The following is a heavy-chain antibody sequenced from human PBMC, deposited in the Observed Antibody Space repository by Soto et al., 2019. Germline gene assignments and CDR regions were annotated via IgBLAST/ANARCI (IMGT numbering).Heavy chain of an antibody. D-gene: IGHD6-19*01. J-gene: IGHJ6*02. Sequence: ASVKVSCKASGYTLVNYAMHWVRQAPGQRLEWVGWITVGNGNSRYSENLRGRVAFTRDTSASTAYMELSSLRSEDTSVYYCARDGTYASGWYNNTSYTFDVWGQGNTVTVSS. CDR1: GYTLVNYA. CDR2: ITVGNGNS. CDR3: ARDGTYASGWYNNTSYTFDV. V-gene: IGHV1-3*01.